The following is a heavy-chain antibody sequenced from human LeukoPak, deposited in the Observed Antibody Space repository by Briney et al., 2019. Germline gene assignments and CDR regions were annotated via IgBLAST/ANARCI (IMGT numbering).Heavy chain of an antibody. V-gene: IGHV1-18*01. J-gene: IGHJ4*02. Sequence: GASVKVSCKASGYTFTSYGVSWVRQAPGQGLEWMGWISAYSDNANYAQKVQGRVTMTTDTSTSTAYMELRSLRSDDTAVYYCARSRVVVPAAIGGYWGQGTLVTVSS. CDR1: GYTFTSYG. CDR3: ARSRVVVPAAIGGY. CDR2: ISAYSDNA. D-gene: IGHD2-2*02.